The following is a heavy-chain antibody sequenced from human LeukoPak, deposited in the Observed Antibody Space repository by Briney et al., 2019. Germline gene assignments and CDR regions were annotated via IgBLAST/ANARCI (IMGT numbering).Heavy chain of an antibody. D-gene: IGHD3-10*01. Sequence: PSETLSLTCTVSGGCISSGSYYWSWIRQPAGKGLEWIGRIYTSGSTNYNPSLKSRVTISVDTSKNQFSLELSSVTAADTAVYYCARSRSITLLRGVTNYYYYYYMDVWGKGTTVTISS. CDR2: IYTSGST. J-gene: IGHJ6*03. CDR3: ARSRSITLLRGVTNYYYYYYMDV. V-gene: IGHV4-61*02. CDR1: GGCISSGSYY.